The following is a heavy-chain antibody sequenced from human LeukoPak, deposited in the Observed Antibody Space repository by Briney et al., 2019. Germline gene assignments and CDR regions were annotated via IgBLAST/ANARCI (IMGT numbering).Heavy chain of an antibody. V-gene: IGHV3-74*01. CDR1: GFTFSSYW. Sequence: GGSLRLSCVASGFTFSSYWMHWVRQAPGKGLVWVSRINSDGSSTSYADSVKGRFTISRDNAKNTPYLQMNSLRAEDTAVYYCARARGYSYGGDYWGQGTLVTVSS. CDR3: ARARGYSYGGDY. J-gene: IGHJ4*02. CDR2: INSDGSST. D-gene: IGHD5-18*01.